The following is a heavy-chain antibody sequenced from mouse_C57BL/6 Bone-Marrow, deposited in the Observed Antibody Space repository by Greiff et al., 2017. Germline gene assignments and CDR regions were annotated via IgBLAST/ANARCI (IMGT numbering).Heavy chain of an antibody. J-gene: IGHJ2*01. Sequence: QVQLQQPGAELVKPGASVKLSCKASGYTFTSYWMQWVKQRPGQGLEWIGEIDPSDSYTNYNQKFKGKATLTVDTSSSTAYMQLSSLTSEDSAVYYCAREGITTVVGNFDYWGQGTTLPVSS. D-gene: IGHD1-1*01. V-gene: IGHV1-50*01. CDR1: GYTFTSYW. CDR2: IDPSDSYT. CDR3: AREGITTVVGNFDY.